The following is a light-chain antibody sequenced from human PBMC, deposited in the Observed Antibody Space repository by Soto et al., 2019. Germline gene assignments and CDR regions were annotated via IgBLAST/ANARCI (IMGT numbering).Light chain of an antibody. V-gene: IGKV3-20*01. J-gene: IGKJ1*01. Sequence: EGVDIRARSASQSVSSSYLAWYQQPPGQAHRLLHYGASSRATGIPDRFSRRGRAAVSAFLLSRLSDEDFSSSYLQRYGSTCWTFGQGTKVDIK. CDR1: QSVSSSY. CDR2: GAS. CDR3: QRYGSTCWT.